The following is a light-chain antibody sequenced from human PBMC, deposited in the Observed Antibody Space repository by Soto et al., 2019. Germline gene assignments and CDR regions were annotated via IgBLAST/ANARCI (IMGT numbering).Light chain of an antibody. CDR1: QSIVTY. V-gene: IGKV1-39*01. CDR2: DAS. CDR3: QQSYSTPQT. Sequence: DIQMTQSPSSLSASVGDRVTIXXRASQSIVTYLNWYLQKPGKAPKLXIYDASSLESGVPSRFSGSGSGTDFTLTISSLQPEDFATYYCQQSYSTPQTFGQGTKVDIK. J-gene: IGKJ1*01.